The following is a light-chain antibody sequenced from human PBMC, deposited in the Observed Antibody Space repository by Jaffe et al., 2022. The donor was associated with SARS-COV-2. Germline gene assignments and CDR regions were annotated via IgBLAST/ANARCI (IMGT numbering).Light chain of an antibody. V-gene: IGKV4-1*01. CDR1: QSVLYSSRNY. CDR2: WAS. J-gene: IGKJ4*01. Sequence: DIVMTQSPDSLVVSLGERATINCKSSQSVLYSSRNYLAWYQQKPGQSPKLLIYWASTRESGVPDRFSGSGSGTDFTLTISSLQAEDVAVYYCQQYYSDPLSFGGGTKVEI. CDR3: QQYYSDPLS.